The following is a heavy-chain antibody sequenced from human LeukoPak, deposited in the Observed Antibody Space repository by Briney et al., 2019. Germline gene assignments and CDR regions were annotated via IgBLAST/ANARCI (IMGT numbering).Heavy chain of an antibody. J-gene: IGHJ4*02. CDR3: ARVGRRLHGRLDY. V-gene: IGHV4-31*03. CDR1: GGSISSGGYY. CDR2: IYYSGST. D-gene: IGHD6-25*01. Sequence: ASETLSLTCTVSGGSISSGGYYWSWIRQHPGEGLEWIGYIYYSGSTYYNPSLKSRVTISVDTSKNQFSLKLSSVTAADTAVYYCARVGRRLHGRLDYWGQGTLVTVSS.